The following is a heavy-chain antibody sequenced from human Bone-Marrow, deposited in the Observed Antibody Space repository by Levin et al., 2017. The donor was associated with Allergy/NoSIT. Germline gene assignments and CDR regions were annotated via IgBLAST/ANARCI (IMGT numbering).Heavy chain of an antibody. CDR3: ARHPVPGYYYDSSGYQTPDAFDI. D-gene: IGHD3-22*01. CDR1: GYSFTSYW. CDR2: IYPGDSDT. J-gene: IGHJ3*02. Sequence: GGSLRLSCKGSGYSFTSYWIGWVRQMPGKGLEWMGIIYPGDSDTRYSPSFQGQVTISADKSISTAYLQWSSLKASDTAMYYCARHPVPGYYYDSSGYQTPDAFDIWGQGTMVTVSS. V-gene: IGHV5-51*01.